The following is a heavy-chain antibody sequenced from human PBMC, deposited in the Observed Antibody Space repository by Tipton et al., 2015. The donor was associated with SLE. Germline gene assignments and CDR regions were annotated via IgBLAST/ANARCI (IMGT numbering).Heavy chain of an antibody. J-gene: IGHJ3*02. CDR3: ARGRGDI. CDR1: GDSISRGLYY. CDR2: IYYTGNT. V-gene: IGHV4-31*03. Sequence: TLSLTCTVSGDSISRGLYYWSWIRQHPGKGLEWIGHIYYTGNTYYNPSLKSRVTISQDTSKNQFSLMLNSVTAADTAVYYCARGRGDIWGQGTMVTVSS.